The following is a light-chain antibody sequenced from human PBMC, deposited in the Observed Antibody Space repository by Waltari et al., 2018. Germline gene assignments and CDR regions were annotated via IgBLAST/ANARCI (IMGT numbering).Light chain of an antibody. CDR1: DSNIGDNV. CDR2: RHD. J-gene: IGLJ3*02. CDR3: ATWDDGLGGVWV. Sequence: QSVLTQPPSASATPGHRVIISCSGSDSNIGDNVVNWYQQLPGTAPKLLIYRHDLRPSGGPDRFSASKSGTSASLAISGLQSEDEADYYCATWDDGLGGVWVFGGGTKVTVL. V-gene: IGLV1-44*01.